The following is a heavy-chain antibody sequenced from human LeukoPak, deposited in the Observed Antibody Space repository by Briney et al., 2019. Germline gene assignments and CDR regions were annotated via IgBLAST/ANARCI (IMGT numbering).Heavy chain of an antibody. V-gene: IGHV3-13*04. Sequence: GGSLRLSCAASGFTFSSYDMHWVRQATGKGLEWVSAIGTAGDTYYPGSVKGRFTISRENAKNSLYLQMNSLRAGDTAVYYCARGDTGYDAFDIWGQGTMVTVSS. CDR1: GFTFSSYD. CDR3: ARGDTGYDAFDI. D-gene: IGHD5-18*01. CDR2: IGTAGDT. J-gene: IGHJ3*02.